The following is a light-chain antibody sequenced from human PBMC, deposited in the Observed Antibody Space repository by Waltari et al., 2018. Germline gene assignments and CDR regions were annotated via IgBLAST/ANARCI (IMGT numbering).Light chain of an antibody. CDR2: GAS. CDR1: QCVSIIS. Sequence: ASQCVSIISLTWYQQKPGQASRLLFYGASTRATGIPYSFSVSGSGTDFSLTISRLDSEDFAVYYCQQYDVIVLTFGGGIKVEI. CDR3: QQYDVIVLT. V-gene: IGKV3-20*01. J-gene: IGKJ4*01.